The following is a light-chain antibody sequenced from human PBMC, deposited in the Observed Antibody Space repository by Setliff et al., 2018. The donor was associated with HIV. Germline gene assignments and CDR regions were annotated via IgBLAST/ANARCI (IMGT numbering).Light chain of an antibody. Sequence: EIVLTKSPGSLSLSQGERATLSCSTSQKVKDNHLTWYQQQPGLPPRLVIYDVSTRATGIPDRFSGSWSGTDFTLTISRLEPEDFAMYYCHQYGSAPQTVGLGTKVDIK. CDR1: QKVKDNH. CDR3: HQYGSAPQT. CDR2: DVS. J-gene: IGKJ1*01. V-gene: IGKV3D-20*01.